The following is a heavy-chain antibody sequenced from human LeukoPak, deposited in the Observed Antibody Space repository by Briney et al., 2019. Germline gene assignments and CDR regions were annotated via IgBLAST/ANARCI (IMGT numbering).Heavy chain of an antibody. J-gene: IGHJ4*02. CDR3: AKRYIMILGFDY. D-gene: IGHD3-16*01. CDR1: GASISSSNYH. V-gene: IGHV4-39*01. CDR2: IYYTGRN. Sequence: SETLSLTCTVSGASISSSNYHWGWIRQPPGKGLEWIGSIYYTGRNFYNPSLKSRVSISADTSKNQFSLRLNSVTAADTAVYYCAKRYIMILGFDYWGLGTLVTVSS.